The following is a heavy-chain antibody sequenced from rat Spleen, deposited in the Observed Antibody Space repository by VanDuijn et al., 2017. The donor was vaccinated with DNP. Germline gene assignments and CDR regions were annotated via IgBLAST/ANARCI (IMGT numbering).Heavy chain of an antibody. CDR1: GFTFSDYY. V-gene: IGHV5-27*01. J-gene: IGHJ3*01. CDR3: ATQRDYYSNYPFAY. D-gene: IGHD1-2*01. Sequence: EVQLVESGGGLVQPGRSLKLSCAASGFTFSDYYMAWVRQAPTKGLELVAYISTRGGSTYYRDSVRGRFTISRDNAKSTLYLQMDSLRSEDTATYYCATQRDYYSNYPFAYWGQGTLVTVSS. CDR2: ISTRGGST.